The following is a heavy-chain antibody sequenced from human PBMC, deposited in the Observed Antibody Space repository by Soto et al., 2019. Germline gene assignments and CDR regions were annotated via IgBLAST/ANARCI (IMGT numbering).Heavy chain of an antibody. D-gene: IGHD2-15*01. CDR3: ARDARGYCSGGSCYGSYYFDY. Sequence: PSQTLSLTCAISGDSVSSNSAAWNWIRQSPSRGLEWLGRTYYRSKWYNDYAVSVKSRITINPDTSKNQFSLQLNSVTPEDTAVYYCARDARGYCSGGSCYGSYYFDYWGQGTLVTVSS. V-gene: IGHV6-1*01. CDR1: GDSVSSNSAA. J-gene: IGHJ4*02. CDR2: TYYRSKWYN.